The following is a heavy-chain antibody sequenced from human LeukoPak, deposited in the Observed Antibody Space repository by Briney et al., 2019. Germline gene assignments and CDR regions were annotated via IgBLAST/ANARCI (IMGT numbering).Heavy chain of an antibody. Sequence: ASVKVSCKASGYTFTGYYMHWVRQAPGQGLEWMGWINPNSGGTNYAQKFQGRVTMTRDTSISTAYMELSRLRSDDTAVYYCARVGCFDSYGTSCYNAFDIWGQGTMVTVSS. V-gene: IGHV1-2*02. CDR3: ARVGCFDSYGTSCYNAFDI. CDR1: GYTFTGYY. D-gene: IGHD2-2*02. J-gene: IGHJ3*02. CDR2: INPNSGGT.